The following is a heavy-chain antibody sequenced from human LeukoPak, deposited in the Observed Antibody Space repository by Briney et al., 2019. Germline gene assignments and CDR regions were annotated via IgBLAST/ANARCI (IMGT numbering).Heavy chain of an antibody. Sequence: GASVKVSCKASGYTFTNYYMHWVRQAPGQGLEWMGMISPNGDSTNYARKFQGRLTVTRDKSTSTLYMELSSLTSDDTALFYCAREGFYGDAPPGAFDLWGQGTLVTVSS. D-gene: IGHD4-17*01. V-gene: IGHV1-46*01. CDR1: GYTFTNYY. CDR2: ISPNGDST. CDR3: AREGFYGDAPPGAFDL. J-gene: IGHJ3*01.